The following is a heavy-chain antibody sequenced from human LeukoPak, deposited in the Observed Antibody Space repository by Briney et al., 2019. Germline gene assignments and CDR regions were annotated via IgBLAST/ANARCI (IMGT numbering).Heavy chain of an antibody. Sequence: GRSLRLSCAASGFTFSSYGMHWVRQAPGKGLEWVAVIWYDGSNKYYADSVKGRFTISRDNSKNTLYLQMNSLRDEDTAVYYCARARGFDWWGQGTLVTVSS. V-gene: IGHV3-33*01. J-gene: IGHJ4*02. CDR1: GFTFSSYG. CDR2: IWYDGSNK. CDR3: ARARGFDW.